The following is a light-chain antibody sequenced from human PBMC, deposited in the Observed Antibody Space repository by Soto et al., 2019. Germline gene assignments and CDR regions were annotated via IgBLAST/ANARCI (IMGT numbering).Light chain of an antibody. CDR3: SSHAGNNDFV. J-gene: IGLJ1*01. V-gene: IGLV2-8*01. Sequence: QSALTQPPSASGSPGQSATISCTGTSSFYVSWYQQHPVKAPKLIIYEVNKRPSGVPDRFSGSKSGNTPSLTVSGLQAEDEADYYCSSHAGNNDFVFGTGTKVTVL. CDR1: SSFY. CDR2: EVN.